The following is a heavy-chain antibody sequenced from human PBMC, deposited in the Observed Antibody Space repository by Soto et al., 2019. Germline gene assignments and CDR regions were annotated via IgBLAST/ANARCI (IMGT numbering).Heavy chain of an antibody. Sequence: ASVKVSCKASGYTFTGYYMHWVRQAPGQGLEWMGWINPNSGGTNYAQKFQGWVTMTRDTSISTAYMELSRLRSDDTAVYYCARSSGYYSYYYYYYGMDVWGQGTRSPSP. D-gene: IGHD3-3*01. CDR3: ARSSGYYSYYYYYYGMDV. CDR2: INPNSGGT. J-gene: IGHJ6*02. CDR1: GYTFTGYY. V-gene: IGHV1-2*04.